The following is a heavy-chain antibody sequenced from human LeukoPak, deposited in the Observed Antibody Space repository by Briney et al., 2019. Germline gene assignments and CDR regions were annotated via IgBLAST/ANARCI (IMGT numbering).Heavy chain of an antibody. CDR2: ISSSGSTI. J-gene: IGHJ4*02. CDR1: GFTFSDYY. CDR3: ARDKNYYDSSGLWGY. Sequence: GGSLRLSCAASGFTFSDYYMSWIRQAPGKGLEWVSYISSSGSTIHYADSVKGRFTISRDNAKNSLYLQMNSLRAEDTAVYYCARDKNYYDSSGLWGYWGQGTLVTVSS. D-gene: IGHD3-22*01. V-gene: IGHV3-11*04.